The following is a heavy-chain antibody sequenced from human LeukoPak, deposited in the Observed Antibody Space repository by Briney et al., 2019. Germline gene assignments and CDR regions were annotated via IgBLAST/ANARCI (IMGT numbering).Heavy chain of an antibody. CDR1: VFTFSSYA. Sequence: GGSLRLSCAASVFTFSSYAMSWVRQAPGKGLEWVSAIIGSGGSTYYTDSVKGRFTISRDNSKNTLYLQMNSLRAEDTAVYYCAKADRIRAFDIWGQGTMVTVSS. D-gene: IGHD1-14*01. V-gene: IGHV3-23*01. J-gene: IGHJ3*02. CDR2: IIGSGGST. CDR3: AKADRIRAFDI.